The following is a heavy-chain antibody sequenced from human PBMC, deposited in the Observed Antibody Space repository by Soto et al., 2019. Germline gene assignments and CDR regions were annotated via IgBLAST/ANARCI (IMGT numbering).Heavy chain of an antibody. CDR2: INPNSGGT. Sequence: GASVKVSCKASGYTFTGYYMHWVRQAPGQGLEWMGWINPNSGGTNYAQKFQGWVTMTRDTSISTAYMELSRLRSDDTAVYYCARDVGYQLLLYYFDYWGQGTLVTVSS. D-gene: IGHD2-2*01. V-gene: IGHV1-2*04. CDR1: GYTFTGYY. J-gene: IGHJ4*02. CDR3: ARDVGYQLLLYYFDY.